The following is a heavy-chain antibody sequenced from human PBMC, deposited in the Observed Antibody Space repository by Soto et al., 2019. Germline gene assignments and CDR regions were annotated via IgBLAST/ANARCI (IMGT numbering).Heavy chain of an antibody. CDR2: IYYSGST. Sequence: SETLSLTCTVSGGSISSYYWSWIRQPPGKGLEWIGYIYYSGSTNYNPSLKSRVTISVDTSKNQFSLKLSSVTAADTAVYYCARLRLGELSLYPYYYYGMDVWGQGTTVTVSS. V-gene: IGHV4-59*12. D-gene: IGHD3-16*02. J-gene: IGHJ6*02. CDR1: GGSISSYY. CDR3: ARLRLGELSLYPYYYYGMDV.